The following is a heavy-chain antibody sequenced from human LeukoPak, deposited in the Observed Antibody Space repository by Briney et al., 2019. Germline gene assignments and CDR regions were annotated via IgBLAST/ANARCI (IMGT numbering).Heavy chain of an antibody. D-gene: IGHD1-26*01. CDR1: GYTFTGYY. Sequence: ASVKVSCKASGYTFTGYYMHWVRQAPGQGLEWMGWINPHSGGTNSAQKFQGRVTMTRDTSISTAYMELSNLRSDDAAVYYCMRSVGSTNWYAYWGQGTHVIVSS. J-gene: IGHJ5*01. V-gene: IGHV1-2*02. CDR2: INPHSGGT. CDR3: MRSVGSTNWYAY.